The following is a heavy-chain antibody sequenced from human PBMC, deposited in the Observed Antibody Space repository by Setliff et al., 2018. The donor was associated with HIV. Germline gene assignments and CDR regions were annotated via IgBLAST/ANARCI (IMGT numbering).Heavy chain of an antibody. CDR3: AAVPWGHSSLIIDH. D-gene: IGHD3-16*01. J-gene: IGHJ4*02. CDR1: GLIFSSYE. V-gene: IGHV3-48*03. Sequence: PGGSLRLSCAASGLIFSSYEMNWVRQAPGKGLEWISFIGGHGSIIHYADSVKGRFTISRDNAKNSVYLQMHSLRVEDTAVYYCAAVPWGHSSLIIDHWSQGTPVTVSS. CDR2: IGGHGSII.